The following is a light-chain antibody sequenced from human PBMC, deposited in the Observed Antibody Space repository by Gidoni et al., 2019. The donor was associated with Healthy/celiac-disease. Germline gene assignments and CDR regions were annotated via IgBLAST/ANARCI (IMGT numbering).Light chain of an antibody. Sequence: QSVLTQPPSESGTPGQRVTITCSGSSSNIGSNTVNWYQQLTGTAPTLLIYSNNQRPSCVPDRCAGSKSGTSAALAISGLQSEDEADYYFAAWDDSLNGWVFGGGTKLTVL. V-gene: IGLV1-44*01. CDR1: SSNIGSNT. CDR3: AAWDDSLNGWV. J-gene: IGLJ3*02. CDR2: SNN.